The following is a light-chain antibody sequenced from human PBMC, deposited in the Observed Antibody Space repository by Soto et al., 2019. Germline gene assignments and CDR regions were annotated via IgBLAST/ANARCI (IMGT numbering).Light chain of an antibody. Sequence: QSVLAQPASVSGSPGQSITISCTGTSGFVGSFSLVSWYQQHPGKAPKVMIYGVTNRPSGVSNRFSGSKTGNTASLTISGLQAEDEADYYCFSHRSGDSHVFGTGTKVTVL. J-gene: IGLJ1*01. V-gene: IGLV2-14*02. CDR1: SGFVGSFSL. CDR3: FSHRSGDSHV. CDR2: GVT.